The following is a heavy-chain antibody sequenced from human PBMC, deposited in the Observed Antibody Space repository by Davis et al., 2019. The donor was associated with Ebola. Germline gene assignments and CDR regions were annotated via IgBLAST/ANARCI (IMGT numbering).Heavy chain of an antibody. CDR1: GYTFTGYY. D-gene: IGHD2-8*01. J-gene: IGHJ4*02. CDR3: ARDISDCTNGVCYSTLTFDY. CDR2: INPNSGST. V-gene: IGHV1-46*01. Sequence: ASVKVSCKASGYTFTGYYMHWVRQAPGQGLEWMGWINPNSGSTSYAQKFQGRVTMTRDTSTSTVYMELSSLRSEDTAVYYCARDISDCTNGVCYSTLTFDYWGQGTLVTVSS.